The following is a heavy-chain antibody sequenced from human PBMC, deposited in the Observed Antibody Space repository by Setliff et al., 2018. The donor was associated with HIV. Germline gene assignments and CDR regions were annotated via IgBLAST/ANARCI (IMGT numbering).Heavy chain of an antibody. J-gene: IGHJ5*02. V-gene: IGHV4-59*01. CDR1: GGPLSSYY. CDR2: IDYRGST. Sequence: SETLSLTCTVSGGPLSSYYWNWIRQPPGKGLEWIGDIDYRGSTNYNPSLQSRVIISADTSKNQFSLKLSSVTAADTAVYYCARWISLTGEAGFDPWGQGTLVTVSS. D-gene: IGHD3-9*01. CDR3: ARWISLTGEAGFDP.